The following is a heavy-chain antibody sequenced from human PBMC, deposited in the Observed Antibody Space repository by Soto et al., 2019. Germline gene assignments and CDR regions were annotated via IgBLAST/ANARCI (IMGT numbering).Heavy chain of an antibody. Sequence: SETLSLTCTVSGGSVSSGSYYWSWIRQPPGKGLEWIGYIYYSGSTNYNPSLKSRVTISVDTSKNQFSLKLSSVTAADTAVYYCDRGIEAWFQGPYSYGMDVSGQGTTFTVSS. D-gene: IGHD3-10*01. CDR2: IYYSGST. V-gene: IGHV4-61*01. CDR3: DRGIEAWFQGPYSYGMDV. J-gene: IGHJ6*02. CDR1: GGSVSSGSYY.